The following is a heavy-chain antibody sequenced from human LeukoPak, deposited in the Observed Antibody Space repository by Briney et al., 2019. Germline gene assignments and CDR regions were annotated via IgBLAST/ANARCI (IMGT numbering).Heavy chain of an antibody. CDR2: FDPEDGET. V-gene: IGHV1-24*01. Sequence: ASVKVSCKVSGYILTELSMHWVRQAPGKGLEWMGGFDPEDGETIYAQKFQGRVTMTEDTSTDTAYMELSSLRAEDTAVYYCATYQQWLVYFDYWGQGTLVTVSS. D-gene: IGHD6-19*01. CDR1: GYILTELS. CDR3: ATYQQWLVYFDY. J-gene: IGHJ4*02.